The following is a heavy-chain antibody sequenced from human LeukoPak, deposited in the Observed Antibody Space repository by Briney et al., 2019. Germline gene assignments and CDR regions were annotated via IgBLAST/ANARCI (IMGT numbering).Heavy chain of an antibody. CDR3: AKELYTGSYFTSDY. Sequence: GGSLRLSCAASGFTVSSKYMSWVRQAPGKGLEWVSAITGTGGSTFYAGSVRGRFTISRDNSKNTLYLQMNSLRAEDTAVYYCAKELYTGSYFTSDYWGQGTLVTVSS. CDR2: ITGTGGST. CDR1: GFTVSSKY. D-gene: IGHD1-26*01. J-gene: IGHJ4*02. V-gene: IGHV3-23*01.